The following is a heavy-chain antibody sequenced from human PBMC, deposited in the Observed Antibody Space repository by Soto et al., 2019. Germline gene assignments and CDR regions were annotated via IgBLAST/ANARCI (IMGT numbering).Heavy chain of an antibody. V-gene: IGHV3-53*01. CDR1: GFTVNSNY. CDR2: IYSGGST. J-gene: IGHJ4*02. CDR3: ARAPRLQPNPLPIDY. D-gene: IGHD4-4*01. Sequence: GGSLRLSCAASGFTVNSNYMSWVRQAPGKGLEWVSVIYSGGSTYYADSVKGRFTISRDNSKNTLYLQMNSLRAEDTAVYYCARAPRLQPNPLPIDYWGQGTLVTVSS.